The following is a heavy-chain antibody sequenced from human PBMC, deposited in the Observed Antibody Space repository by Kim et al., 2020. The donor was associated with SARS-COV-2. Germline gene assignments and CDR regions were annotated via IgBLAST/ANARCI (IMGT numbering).Heavy chain of an antibody. Sequence: SETLSLTCTVSGGSISSYYWSWIRQPPGKGLEWIGYIYYSGSTNYNPSLKSRVTISVDTSKNQFSLKLSSVTAADTAVYYCARAPEYDYVWGSYRSTYYYYYGMDVWGQGTTVTVSS. J-gene: IGHJ6*02. CDR1: GGSISSYY. V-gene: IGHV4-59*01. D-gene: IGHD3-16*02. CDR3: ARAPEYDYVWGSYRSTYYYYYGMDV. CDR2: IYYSGST.